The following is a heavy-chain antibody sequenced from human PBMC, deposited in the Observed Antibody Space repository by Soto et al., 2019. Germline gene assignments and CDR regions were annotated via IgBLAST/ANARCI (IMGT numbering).Heavy chain of an antibody. CDR1: GFTVSSNY. CDR2: IYSGGST. CDR3: ARNYYDSSGGFDY. Sequence: SGGSLRLSCAASGFTVSSNYMSWVRQAPGKGLEWVSVIYSGGSTYYADSVKGRFTIPRDNSKNTLYLQMNSLRAEDTAVYYCARNYYDSSGGFDYWGQGTLVTVSS. V-gene: IGHV3-53*01. D-gene: IGHD3-22*01. J-gene: IGHJ4*02.